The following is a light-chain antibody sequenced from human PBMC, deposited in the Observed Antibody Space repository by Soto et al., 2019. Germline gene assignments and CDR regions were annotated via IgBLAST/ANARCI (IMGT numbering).Light chain of an antibody. CDR1: QSISSW. CDR3: QQYNSYWT. Sequence: DIQMTQSPSTLSASVGDRVTITCRASQSISSWLAWYQQKSGKAPKLLIYDASSLESGVPSRFSGSGSGTEFTLTISSLQPDDFATYYCQQYNSYWTFGQGTKLDIK. CDR2: DAS. J-gene: IGKJ1*01. V-gene: IGKV1-5*01.